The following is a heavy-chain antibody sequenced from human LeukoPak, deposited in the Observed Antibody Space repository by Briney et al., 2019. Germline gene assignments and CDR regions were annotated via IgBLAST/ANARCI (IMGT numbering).Heavy chain of an antibody. J-gene: IGHJ4*02. V-gene: IGHV4-61*02. D-gene: IGHD3-3*01. CDR3: AREASIFGVVISFDY. Sequence: SQTLSLTCTVSGGSISSGSYYWSWIRQPAGKGLEWIGRIYTSGSTNYNPSLKSRVTISVDTSKNQFSLKLSSVTAADTAVYYCAREASIFGVVISFDYWGQGTLVTVSS. CDR1: GGSISSGSYY. CDR2: IYTSGST.